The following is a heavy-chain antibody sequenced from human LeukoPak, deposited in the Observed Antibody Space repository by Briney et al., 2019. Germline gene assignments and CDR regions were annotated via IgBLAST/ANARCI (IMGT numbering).Heavy chain of an antibody. CDR2: IYHSGST. V-gene: IGHV4-30-2*02. Sequence: PSQTLSLTCAVSGGSISSGGYSWSWIRQPPGKGLEWIGDIYHSGSTYYNPSLKSRVTISVDTSKNQFSLKLSSVTAADTAVYYCAVGRDDAFDIWGQGTMVTVSS. CDR1: GGSISSGGYS. J-gene: IGHJ3*02. CDR3: AVGRDDAFDI.